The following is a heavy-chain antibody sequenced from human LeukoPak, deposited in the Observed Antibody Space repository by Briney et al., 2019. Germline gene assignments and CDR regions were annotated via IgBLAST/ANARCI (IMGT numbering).Heavy chain of an antibody. D-gene: IGHD1-26*01. CDR1: GGSISSYY. Sequence: SETLSLTCTVSGGSISSYYWSWIRQPPGKGPEWIGYIYYSGSTNYNPSLKSRVTISVDTSKNQFSLKLSSVTAADTAVYYCAGQWASYFDYWGQGTLVTVSP. CDR3: AGQWASYFDY. CDR2: IYYSGST. V-gene: IGHV4-59*01. J-gene: IGHJ4*02.